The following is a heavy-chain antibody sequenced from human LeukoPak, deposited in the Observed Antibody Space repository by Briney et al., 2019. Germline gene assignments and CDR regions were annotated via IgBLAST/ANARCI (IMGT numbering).Heavy chain of an antibody. CDR1: GFSLSRYW. Sequence: GGSLRLSCVASGFSLSRYWMSWVRQAPGKGLEWVANIGKDGSGNHYVDSVEGRFTISRDNAKNSLYLQMNSLRADDTAVYYCARDLDYSATDQWGQGTLVTVSS. J-gene: IGHJ5*02. D-gene: IGHD3/OR15-3a*01. CDR3: ARDLDYSATDQ. V-gene: IGHV3-7*01. CDR2: IGKDGSGN.